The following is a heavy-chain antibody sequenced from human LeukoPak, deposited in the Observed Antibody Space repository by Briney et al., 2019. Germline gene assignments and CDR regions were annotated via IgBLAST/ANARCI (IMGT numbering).Heavy chain of an antibody. CDR3: ARTAGRTFDY. CDR2: INPSGGST. D-gene: IGHD6-6*01. Sequence: GASVTVSFKASGYTFTSYFMHWVRQAPGQGLEWMGIINPSGGSTSYAQKFQGRVTMTRDTSTSTVYMELSSLRSEDTAVYYCARTAGRTFDYWGQGTLVTVSS. J-gene: IGHJ4*02. CDR1: GYTFTSYF. V-gene: IGHV1-46*01.